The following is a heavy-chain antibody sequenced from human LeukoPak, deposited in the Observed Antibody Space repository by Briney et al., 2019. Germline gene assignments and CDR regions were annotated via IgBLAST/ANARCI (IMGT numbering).Heavy chain of an antibody. D-gene: IGHD1-1*01. CDR3: ARDWKTNSFDY. CDR1: EFTFTTYG. V-gene: IGHV3-33*01. J-gene: IGHJ4*02. Sequence: GGSLRLSCAASEFTFTTYGMHWVRQAPGKGLEWVAFIYYDGSNIYYADYVKGRFTISRDISKNSLYLQMDSLRAEDTAIYYCARDWKTNSFDYWGQGTLVTVSS. CDR2: IYYDGSNI.